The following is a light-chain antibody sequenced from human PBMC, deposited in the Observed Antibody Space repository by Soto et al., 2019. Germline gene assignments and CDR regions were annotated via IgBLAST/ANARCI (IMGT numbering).Light chain of an antibody. CDR1: QSLVHSDGNTY. J-gene: IGKJ2*01. CDR2: KIS. V-gene: IGKV2-24*01. Sequence: DVVLTQTPLSSPVTLGQPASISCRSSQSLVHSDGNTYFNWLQQRPGQPPRLLIYKISKRFPGVPDRFSGRGAGTDFTLTISWVEAEDVVVHYSMQATLSYAFDQGTKLEIK. CDR3: MQATLSYA.